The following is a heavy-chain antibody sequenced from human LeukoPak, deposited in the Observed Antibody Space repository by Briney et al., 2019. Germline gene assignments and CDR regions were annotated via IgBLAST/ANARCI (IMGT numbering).Heavy chain of an antibody. Sequence: PGGSLRLSCAASGFTFSSYGMHWVRQAPGKGLEWVAVIWYDGSNKYYADSVKGRFTISRDNSKNTLYLQMNSLRAEDTAVYYCARDQDYGSGRAFDYWGQGTLVTVSS. CDR2: IWYDGSNK. J-gene: IGHJ4*02. CDR1: GFTFSSYG. D-gene: IGHD3-10*01. V-gene: IGHV3-33*01. CDR3: ARDQDYGSGRAFDY.